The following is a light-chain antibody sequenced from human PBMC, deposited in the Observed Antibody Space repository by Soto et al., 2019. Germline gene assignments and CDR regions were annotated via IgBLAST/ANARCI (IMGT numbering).Light chain of an antibody. CDR1: QSISDW. V-gene: IGKV1-5*01. CDR2: AAS. Sequence: DIQMTQSPSTLSASVGDRVTLTCRASQSISDWLAWYQQKPGRAPSLLIYAASTLESGVPSRFSGSGSGTDFTLTISSLQPDDFATYYCQQYASYWTFGQGTKVDIK. J-gene: IGKJ1*01. CDR3: QQYASYWT.